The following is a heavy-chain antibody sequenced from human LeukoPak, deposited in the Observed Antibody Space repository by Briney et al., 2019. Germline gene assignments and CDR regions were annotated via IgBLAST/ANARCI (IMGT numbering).Heavy chain of an antibody. J-gene: IGHJ5*02. CDR3: AKDSGPYSSSNWFDP. Sequence: GGSLRLSCAASEFTFSSYAMSWVRQAPGKGLEWVSAISGSGGSTYYADSVKGRFTISRDNSKNTLYLQMNSLRAEDTAVYYCAKDSGPYSSSNWFDPWGQGTLVTVSS. D-gene: IGHD6-13*01. V-gene: IGHV3-23*01. CDR2: ISGSGGST. CDR1: EFTFSSYA.